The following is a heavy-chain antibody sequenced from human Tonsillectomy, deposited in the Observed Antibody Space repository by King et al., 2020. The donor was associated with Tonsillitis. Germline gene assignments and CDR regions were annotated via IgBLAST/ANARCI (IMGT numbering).Heavy chain of an antibody. Sequence: PLQESGPGLVMPSETLSLTCSVSGGSISSSSYYWGWIRQPPGKGLEWIGFIYYSGSTYYNPSLKSRVTISVDTSKNQFSLKLSSVTAADTAVYYCAGGTTVVTPLDYWGQGTLVTVSS. J-gene: IGHJ4*02. D-gene: IGHD4-23*01. CDR2: IYYSGST. CDR1: GGSISSSSYY. V-gene: IGHV4-39*01. CDR3: AGGTTVVTPLDY.